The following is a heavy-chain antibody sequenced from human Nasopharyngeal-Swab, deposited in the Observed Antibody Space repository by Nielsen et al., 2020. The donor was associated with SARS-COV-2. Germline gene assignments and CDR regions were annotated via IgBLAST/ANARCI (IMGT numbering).Heavy chain of an antibody. CDR2: IRYDGSNK. Sequence: GGSLRLSCAASGFTFSSYGMHWVRQAPGKGLEWVAFIRYDGSNKYYADSVKGRFTISRDNSKNTLYLQMNSLRAEDTAVYYCAKEGVWNTVWPYYYYYYMDVWGKGTTVTVSS. CDR1: GFTFSSYG. D-gene: IGHD4-17*01. V-gene: IGHV3-30*02. CDR3: AKEGVWNTVWPYYYYYYMDV. J-gene: IGHJ6*03.